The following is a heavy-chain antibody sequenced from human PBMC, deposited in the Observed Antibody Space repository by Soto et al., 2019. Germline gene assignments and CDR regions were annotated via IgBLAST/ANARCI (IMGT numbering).Heavy chain of an antibody. V-gene: IGHV4-4*02. CDR1: SGSISSSNW. D-gene: IGHD6-13*01. CDR3: AGGVAGARSLKHNWIDP. J-gene: IGHJ5*02. Sequence: SETVSLTCAVSSGSISSSNWWSWVRQPPGKGLEWIGEIYHSGSTNYNPSLKSRVTISVDKSKNQFSLKLSSVTAADTAGYYCAGGVAGARSLKHNWIDPWGQGTMVTVSS. CDR2: IYHSGST.